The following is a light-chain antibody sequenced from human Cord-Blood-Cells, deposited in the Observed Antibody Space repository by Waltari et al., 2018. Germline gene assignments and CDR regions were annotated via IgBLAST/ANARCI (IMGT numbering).Light chain of an antibody. V-gene: IGKV2-29*02. CDR2: EVS. J-gene: IGKJ2*02. Sequence: DIVMTQTPLSLSVTPGPPASISCKSSQSLLHSDGKTYLYWYLQKPGQSPQLLIYEVSGRFSGVPDRFSGSGSGTDFTLKISRVEAEDVGVYYCMQGIHLQGTFGQGTKLEIK. CDR3: MQGIHLQGT. CDR1: QSLLHSDGKTY.